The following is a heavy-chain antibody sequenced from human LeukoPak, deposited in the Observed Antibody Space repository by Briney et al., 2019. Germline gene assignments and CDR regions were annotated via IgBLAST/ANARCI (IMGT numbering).Heavy chain of an antibody. J-gene: IGHJ3*01. CDR3: GKDPNGDYVGAFDF. D-gene: IGHD4-17*01. V-gene: IGHV3-23*01. CDR1: GFTFSDYA. Sequence: GSLRLSCAASGFTFSDYALIWVRQAPGKGLEWISAIRGTGGTTYYADSVKGRCTISRDNSRNTVYLQMNSLRAEDTALYFCGKDPNGDYVGAFDFWGPGTMVTVSS. CDR2: IRGTGGTT.